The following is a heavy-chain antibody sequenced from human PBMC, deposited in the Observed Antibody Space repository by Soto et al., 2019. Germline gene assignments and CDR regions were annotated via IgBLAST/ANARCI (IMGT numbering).Heavy chain of an antibody. CDR2: ISYDGNNK. V-gene: IGHV3-30-3*01. D-gene: IGHD2-15*01. CDR1: GFTFSSDA. Sequence: ESGGGVVQPGRSLRLSCAASGFTFSSDAMYWVRQAPGKGLEWVAVISYDGNNKYYADSVKGRFTISRDNSKNTLYLQMNSLRDEDTAVYYCARAGCDGGSCYTLVGLRHGMDVW. J-gene: IGHJ6*01. CDR3: ARAGCDGGSCYTLVGLRHGMDV.